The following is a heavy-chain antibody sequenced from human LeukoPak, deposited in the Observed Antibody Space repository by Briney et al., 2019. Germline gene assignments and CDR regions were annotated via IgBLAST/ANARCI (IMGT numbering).Heavy chain of an antibody. D-gene: IGHD3-22*01. CDR1: GYTFTSYY. Sequence: GWSLRLSCAASGYTFTSYYMHWVRQAPGQGLEWMGIINPSGGSTSYAQKFQGRVTMTRDMSTSTVYMELSSLRSEDTAVYYCARDAGTIYDSSGYYVYGAFDIWGQGTMVTVSS. V-gene: IGHV1-46*01. J-gene: IGHJ3*02. CDR3: ARDAGTIYDSSGYYVYGAFDI. CDR2: INPSGGST.